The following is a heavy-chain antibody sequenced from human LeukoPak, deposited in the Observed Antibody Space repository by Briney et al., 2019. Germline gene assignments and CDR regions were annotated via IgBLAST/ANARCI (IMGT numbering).Heavy chain of an antibody. D-gene: IGHD5-12*01. Sequence: SETVSLTCTVSGGSLSSYFWSWIRQPPGKGLEWIGYIHNSATTNCNPSLKSRVTISVDTSKNQFSLKLSSVTAADTAVYYCARVYGSGYDFRGAFDIWGQGTMVTVSS. J-gene: IGHJ3*02. CDR2: IHNSATT. CDR3: ARVYGSGYDFRGAFDI. CDR1: GGSLSSYF. V-gene: IGHV4-59*01.